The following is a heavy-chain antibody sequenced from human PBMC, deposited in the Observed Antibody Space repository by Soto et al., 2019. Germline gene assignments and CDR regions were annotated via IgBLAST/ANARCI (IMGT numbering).Heavy chain of an antibody. D-gene: IGHD3-22*01. CDR2: IIPIFGTA. J-gene: IGHJ3*02. CDR3: ARENYDSSHGAFDI. V-gene: IGHV1-69*13. Sequence: SVKVSCKASGGTFSSYAISWVRQAPGQGLEWMGGIIPIFGTANYAQKFQGRVTITADESTSTAYMELSSLRSEDTAVYYCARENYDSSHGAFDIWGQGTMVTVSS. CDR1: GGTFSSYA.